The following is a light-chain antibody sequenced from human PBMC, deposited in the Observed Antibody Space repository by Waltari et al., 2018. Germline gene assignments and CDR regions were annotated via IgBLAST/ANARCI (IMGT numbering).Light chain of an antibody. CDR1: PSVLNKPKNKNN. CDR3: HQYYTSPRT. Sequence: DIVMTESPDSLAAVLGDRATINCKSHPSVLNKPKNKNNLAGYHQKPGQPPNLLIYWASTRDFGVPDRFSGSGSGTDFTLTISSLQAEDVAVYYCHQYYTSPRTFGQGTKVEI. V-gene: IGKV4-1*01. CDR2: WAS. J-gene: IGKJ1*01.